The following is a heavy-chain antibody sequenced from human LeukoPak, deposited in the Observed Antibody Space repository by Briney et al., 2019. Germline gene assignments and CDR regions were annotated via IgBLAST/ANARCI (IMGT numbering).Heavy chain of an antibody. J-gene: IGHJ4*02. D-gene: IGHD5-24*01. CDR2: IYSGAST. CDR1: GFTVSSNY. CDR3: VREGDGYRTTGYFDY. V-gene: IGHV3-53*01. Sequence: GGSLRLSCAASGFTVSSNYMSWVRQAPGKGLEWVSVIYSGASTYYADSVKGRFTISRDNSKNTLYLQMNSLRAEDTAVYCCVREGDGYRTTGYFDYWGQGTLVTVSS.